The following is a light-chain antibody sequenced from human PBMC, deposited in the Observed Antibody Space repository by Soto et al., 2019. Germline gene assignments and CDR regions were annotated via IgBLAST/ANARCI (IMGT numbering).Light chain of an antibody. J-gene: IGKJ2*01. Sequence: DIVMTQSPLSLPVTPGEPASFSCRSSQSLLHSNGYDYLDWYLQKPGQSPQLLIYLGSNRASGVPDRFSGSGSGLDFTLKISRVEAEDVGVYYCMQALQTPYTFSQGTKLEIK. V-gene: IGKV2-28*01. CDR2: LGS. CDR3: MQALQTPYT. CDR1: QSLLHSNGYDY.